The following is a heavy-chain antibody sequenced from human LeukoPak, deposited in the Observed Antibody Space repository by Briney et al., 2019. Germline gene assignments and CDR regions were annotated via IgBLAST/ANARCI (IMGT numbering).Heavy chain of an antibody. CDR1: GGTFSSYA. V-gene: IGHV1-69*04. J-gene: IGHJ4*02. D-gene: IGHD1-1*01. CDR3: ARELEISTDGIDY. Sequence: ASVKVSCKASGGTFSSYAISWVRQAPGQGLEWMGRIIPILGIANYAQKFQGRVAMTRDTSTSTVYMELSSLRSEDTAVYYCARELEISTDGIDYWGQGTLVTVSS. CDR2: IIPILGIA.